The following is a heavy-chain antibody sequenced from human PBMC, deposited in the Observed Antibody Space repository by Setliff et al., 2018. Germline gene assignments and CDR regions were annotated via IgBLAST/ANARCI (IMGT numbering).Heavy chain of an antibody. CDR3: AREPTVTTLDY. D-gene: IGHD4-4*01. Sequence: GGSLRLSCAASGFTFSRYWMSWVRQAPGKGLEWVANIKQDGSEKYHADSVKGRFTTSRDNAKNSLYLQMTSLRAEDTAVYYCAREPTVTTLDYWGQGTLVTVSS. CDR1: GFTFSRYW. CDR2: IKQDGSEK. V-gene: IGHV3-7*01. J-gene: IGHJ4*02.